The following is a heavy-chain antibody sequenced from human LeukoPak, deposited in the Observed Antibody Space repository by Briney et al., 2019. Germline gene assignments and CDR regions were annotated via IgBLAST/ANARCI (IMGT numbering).Heavy chain of an antibody. CDR1: GYTFTSYY. CDR3: AREASYYDSSGFNTAYYFDY. J-gene: IGHJ4*02. Sequence: ASVKVSCKASGYTFTSYYMHWVRQAPGQGLEWMGIINPSGGSASYAQKFQGRVTMTRDMSTSTVYMELSSLRSEDTAVYYCAREASYYDSSGFNTAYYFDYWGQGTLVTVSS. D-gene: IGHD3-22*01. CDR2: INPSGGSA. V-gene: IGHV1-46*01.